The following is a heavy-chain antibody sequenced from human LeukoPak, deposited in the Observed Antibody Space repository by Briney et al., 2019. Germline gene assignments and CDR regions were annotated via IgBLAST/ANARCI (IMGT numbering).Heavy chain of an antibody. CDR2: ITDSGGST. V-gene: IGHV3-23*01. CDR3: AKGSSSARPYYFDY. CDR1: GLTFSSYA. J-gene: IGHJ4*02. D-gene: IGHD6-19*01. Sequence: PGGSLRLSCAASGLTFSSYAMSWVRQAPGKGLEWVSAITDSGGSTYHADSVKGRFTISRDNSKNTLYMQMNSLRAEDTAIYYCAKGSSSARPYYFDYWGQGTLVTVSS.